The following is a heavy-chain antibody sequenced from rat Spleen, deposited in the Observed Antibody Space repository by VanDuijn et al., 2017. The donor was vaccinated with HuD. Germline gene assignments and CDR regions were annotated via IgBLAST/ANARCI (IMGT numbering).Heavy chain of an antibody. V-gene: IGHV5-29*01. CDR1: GFAFSNYD. CDR3: ARRVCILRIIGRFYFDS. CDR2: ISYGDSSGHSGT. J-gene: IGHJ2*01. D-gene: IGHD1-6*01. Sequence: EVRLVESDGGLVQPGGSLKLSCAASGFAFSNYDMAWVRQAPTTGLEWVATISYGDSSGHSGTYYRDSVRGRFTISRDDAKSTLSLQMDSLRSEDTATYYCARRVCILRIIGRFYFDSWGQGVTVTVSS.